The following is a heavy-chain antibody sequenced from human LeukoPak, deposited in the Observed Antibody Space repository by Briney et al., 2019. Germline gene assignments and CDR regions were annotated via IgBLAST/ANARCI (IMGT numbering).Heavy chain of an antibody. CDR2: ISYDGSNK. CDR1: GFTFSSYG. V-gene: IGHV3-30*03. Sequence: GGSLRLSCAASGFTFSSYGMHWVRQAPGKGLEWVAVISYDGSNKYYADSVKGRFTISRDNSKNTLYLQMNSLRAEDTAVYYCAPGYCSGGSCPPDYWGQGTLVTVSS. D-gene: IGHD2-15*01. J-gene: IGHJ4*02. CDR3: APGYCSGGSCPPDY.